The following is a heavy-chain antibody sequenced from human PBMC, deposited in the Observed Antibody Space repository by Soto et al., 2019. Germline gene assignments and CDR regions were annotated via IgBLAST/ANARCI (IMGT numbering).Heavy chain of an antibody. J-gene: IGHJ6*03. Sequence: QVQLVQSGAEVKKPGAPVTVSCRSSGDTFNDYYIHWVRQAPGQGLEWMGWINPNGGVTKYAQKFQGWVSMARDTSIRTVYMQLSRLRSEDTAVYYCARESGGATATLDYYYFYMDVWGTGTTVTVSS. D-gene: IGHD5-12*01. CDR1: GDTFNDYY. CDR2: INPNGGVT. V-gene: IGHV1-2*04. CDR3: ARESGGATATLDYYYFYMDV.